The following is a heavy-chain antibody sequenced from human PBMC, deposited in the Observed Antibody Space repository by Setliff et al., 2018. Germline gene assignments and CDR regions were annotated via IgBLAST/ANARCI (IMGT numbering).Heavy chain of an antibody. V-gene: IGHV4-59*08. CDR1: GDSMSNNH. D-gene: IGHD3-22*01. Sequence: SETLSLTCTVSGDSMSNNHWAWIRQPPGKALEWIGYFYHSASSNYNPSLKGRVTMSADTSKKQLYLSLTSVSVADTAMYYCARSHYYASGNSHYYYMDVWGKGTAVTVS. J-gene: IGHJ6*03. CDR3: ARSHYYASGNSHYYYMDV. CDR2: FYHSASS.